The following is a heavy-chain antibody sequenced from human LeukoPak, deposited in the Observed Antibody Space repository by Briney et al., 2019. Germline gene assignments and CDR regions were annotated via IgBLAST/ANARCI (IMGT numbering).Heavy chain of an antibody. CDR3: ARGSSGRMFDY. CDR1: GFTFTSSA. J-gene: IGHJ4*02. CDR2: IVVGSGNT. Sequence: SVKVSCKASGFTFTSSAVQWVRQARGQRLEWIGWIVVGSGNTNYAQKFQERVTMTRDTSTSTVYMELSSLRSEDTAVYYCARGSSGRMFDYWGQGTLVTVSS. D-gene: IGHD3-22*01. V-gene: IGHV1-58*01.